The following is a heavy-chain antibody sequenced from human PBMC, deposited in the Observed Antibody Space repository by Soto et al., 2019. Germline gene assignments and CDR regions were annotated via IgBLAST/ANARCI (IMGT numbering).Heavy chain of an antibody. CDR3: ARSEAAAGSYEGMVV. Sequence: QVQLVESGGGVVQPGRSLRLSCAASGFTFSSYAMHWVCQAPGKGLEWVAVISYDGSNKYYADSVKGRFTISRDNSKNTLYLQMNSLRAEDTAVYYCARSEAAAGSYEGMVVWGQGTTVTVSS. CDR1: GFTFSSYA. J-gene: IGHJ6*02. CDR2: ISYDGSNK. V-gene: IGHV3-30-3*01. D-gene: IGHD6-13*01.